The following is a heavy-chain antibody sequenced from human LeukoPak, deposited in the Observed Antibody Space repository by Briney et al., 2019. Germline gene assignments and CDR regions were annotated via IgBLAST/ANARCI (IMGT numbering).Heavy chain of an antibody. CDR1: GLTFSSYW. CDR2: IKQDGSEK. V-gene: IGHV3-7*01. Sequence: PGGSLRLSCAASGLTFSSYWMSWVRQAPGKGLEWVANIKQDGSEKYYVDSVKGRFTISRDNAKNSLYLQMNSLRAEDTAVYYCARDTQLLWFGELSEDNYYYYMDVWGKGTTVTVSS. J-gene: IGHJ6*03. D-gene: IGHD3-10*01. CDR3: ARDTQLLWFGELSEDNYYYYMDV.